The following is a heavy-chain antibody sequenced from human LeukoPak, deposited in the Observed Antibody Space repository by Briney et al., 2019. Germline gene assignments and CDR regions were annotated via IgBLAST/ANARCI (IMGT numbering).Heavy chain of an antibody. CDR1: GFTFSDYY. J-gene: IGHJ4*02. CDR2: ISSSGSTI. Sequence: GGSLRLSCAASGFTFSDYYMSWIRQAPGKGLEWVSYISSSGSTIYYADSVKGRFTISRDNAKNSLYLQMNSLRADDTAVYYCASLLDHIAVANYWGQGTLVTVSS. V-gene: IGHV3-11*04. D-gene: IGHD6-19*01. CDR3: ASLLDHIAVANY.